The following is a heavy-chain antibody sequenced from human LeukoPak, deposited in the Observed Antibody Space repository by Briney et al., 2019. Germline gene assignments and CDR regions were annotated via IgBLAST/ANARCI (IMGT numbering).Heavy chain of an antibody. D-gene: IGHD3-22*01. CDR1: GGSISSSSYY. Sequence: SETLSLTCTVSGGSISSSSYYWGWIRQPPGKGLEWIGSIYYSGSTYYNPSLKSRVTISLDTSKNHFSLKLSSVTAADTAVYYCARTYYYDSSGYQTWGQGTLVTVSS. V-gene: IGHV4-39*02. J-gene: IGHJ5*02. CDR2: IYYSGST. CDR3: ARTYYYDSSGYQT.